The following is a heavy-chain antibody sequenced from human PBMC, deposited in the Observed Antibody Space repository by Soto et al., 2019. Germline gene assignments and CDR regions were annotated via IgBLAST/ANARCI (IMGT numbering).Heavy chain of an antibody. D-gene: IGHD2-21*01. V-gene: IGHV3-23*01. Sequence: EVQLLESGGGLVQPGGSLRLSCAASGFTFSNYAMDWVRQAPGKGLEWVSAISNSFSDGNTHYADSVKGRFTISRDNDKSTVVLEMTSLTAEDTAVYYSVKFISPEGVNYFDRWGQGALVSVSS. J-gene: IGHJ4*02. CDR3: VKFISPEGVNYFDR. CDR2: ISNSFSDGNT. CDR1: GFTFSNYA.